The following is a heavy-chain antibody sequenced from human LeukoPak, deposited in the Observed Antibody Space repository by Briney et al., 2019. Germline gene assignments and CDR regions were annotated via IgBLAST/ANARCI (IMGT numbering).Heavy chain of an antibody. CDR1: GGSISSGGYY. CDR2: IYHSGST. V-gene: IGHV4-30-2*05. CDR3: ARGDTAMAYYFDY. Sequence: SQTLSLTCTVSGGSISSGGYYWSWIRQPPGKGLEWIGYIYHSGSTYYNPSLKSRVTISVDTSKNQFSLKLSSVTAADTAVYYCARGDTAMAYYFDYWGQGTLVTVSS. D-gene: IGHD5-18*01. J-gene: IGHJ4*02.